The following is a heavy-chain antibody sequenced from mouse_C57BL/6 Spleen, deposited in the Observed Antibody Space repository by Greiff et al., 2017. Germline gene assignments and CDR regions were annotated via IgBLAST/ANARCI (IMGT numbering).Heavy chain of an antibody. J-gene: IGHJ4*01. CDR3: ARPRDSSGYSYAMDY. V-gene: IGHV7-3*01. Sequence: VQLKESGGGLVQPGGSLSLSCAASGFTFTDYYMSWVRQPPGTALEWLGFIRNKANGYTTEYSASVKGRFTISRDNSQSILYLQRNALRAEDSATYYCARPRDSSGYSYAMDYWGQGTSVTVSS. CDR2: IRNKANGYTT. CDR1: GFTFTDYY. D-gene: IGHD3-2*02.